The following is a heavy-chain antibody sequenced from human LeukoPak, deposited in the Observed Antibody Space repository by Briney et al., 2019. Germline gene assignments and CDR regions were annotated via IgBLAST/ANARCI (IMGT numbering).Heavy chain of an antibody. V-gene: IGHV1-69*06. Sequence: ASVKVSCKASGGTFSSYAISWVRQAPGQGLEWMGGIIPIFGTANYAQKFQGRVTITADKSTSTAYMELSSLRSEDTAVYYCARTPRTRGYYYMDVWGKGTTVTISS. J-gene: IGHJ6*03. D-gene: IGHD1-14*01. CDR2: IIPIFGTA. CDR1: GGTFSSYA. CDR3: ARTPRTRGYYYMDV.